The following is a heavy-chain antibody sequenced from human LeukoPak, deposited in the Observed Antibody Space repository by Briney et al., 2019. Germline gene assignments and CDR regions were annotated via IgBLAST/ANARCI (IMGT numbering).Heavy chain of an antibody. D-gene: IGHD2-15*01. V-gene: IGHV4-34*01. CDR3: ARGLGTLFYCSGGSCYGPRRYGMDV. CDR2: INHSGST. Sequence: SETLSLTCAVYGGSFSGYYWSWIRQPPGKGLEWIGEINHSGSTNYNPSLKSRVTISVDTSKNQLSLKLSSATAADTAVYYCARGLGTLFYCSGGSCYGPRRYGMDVWGQGTTVTVSS. CDR1: GGSFSGYY. J-gene: IGHJ6*02.